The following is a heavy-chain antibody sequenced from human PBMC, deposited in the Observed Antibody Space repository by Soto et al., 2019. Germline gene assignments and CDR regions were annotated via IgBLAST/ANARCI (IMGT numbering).Heavy chain of an antibody. J-gene: IGHJ4*02. D-gene: IGHD1-26*01. CDR1: GFTFSGHW. CDR2: IDTDGSTGGT. Sequence: EVRLVESGGALVPPGGSLRLTCEASGFTFSGHWMHWVRRAPGKGLVWVSHIDTDGSTGGTSYADSVKGRFTVSRDDSNDRLYLQMTDLLVEDTAVYYCARGRGTYYADSWGQGTLVTFSS. V-gene: IGHV3-74*03. CDR3: ARGRGTYYADS.